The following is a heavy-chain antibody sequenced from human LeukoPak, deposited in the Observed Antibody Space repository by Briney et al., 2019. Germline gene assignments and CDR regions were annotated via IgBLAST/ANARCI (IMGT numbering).Heavy chain of an antibody. D-gene: IGHD6-19*01. Sequence: ASVKVSCKASGGTFSSYAISWVRQAPGQGLEWMGVIIPIFGTANYAQKFQGRVTITTDESTSTAYMELSSLRSEDTAVYYCARSEGTVAGTADYWGKGTLVTVSS. J-gene: IGHJ4*02. V-gene: IGHV1-69*05. CDR1: GGTFSSYA. CDR3: ARSEGTVAGTADY. CDR2: IIPIFGTA.